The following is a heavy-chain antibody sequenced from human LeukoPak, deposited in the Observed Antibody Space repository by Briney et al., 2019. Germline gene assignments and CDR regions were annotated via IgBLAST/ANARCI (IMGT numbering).Heavy chain of an antibody. CDR2: ISGSGGST. D-gene: IGHD6-19*01. CDR3: AKDPGTVIAVAGTFQH. CDR1: GFTFNTYA. Sequence: GGSLRLSCAASGFTFNTYAMSWVRQAPGKGLEWVSAISGSGGSTYYADSVKGRFTISRDNSKNTLYLQMNSLRAEDTAVYYCAKDPGTVIAVAGTFQHWGQGTLVTVSS. J-gene: IGHJ1*01. V-gene: IGHV3-23*01.